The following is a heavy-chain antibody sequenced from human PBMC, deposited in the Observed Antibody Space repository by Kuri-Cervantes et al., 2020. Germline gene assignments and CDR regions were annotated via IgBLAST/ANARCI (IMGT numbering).Heavy chain of an antibody. D-gene: IGHD6-19*01. Sequence: GGSLRLSCKASGYTFTSYYMHWVRQAPGQGLEWMGIINPSGGSTSYAQKFQGRVTMTRDTSTSTVYMELSSLRSEDTAVYYCARVGGIAVAPDYWGQGTLVTVSS. CDR2: INPSGGST. CDR1: GYTFTSYY. CDR3: ARVGGIAVAPDY. J-gene: IGHJ4*02. V-gene: IGHV1-46*01.